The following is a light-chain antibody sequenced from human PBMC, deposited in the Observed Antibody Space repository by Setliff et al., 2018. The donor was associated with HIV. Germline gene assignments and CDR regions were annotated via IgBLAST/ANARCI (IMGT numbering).Light chain of an antibody. V-gene: IGLV2-14*01. CDR1: SSDVGGYNY. Sequence: QSALTQPASVSGSPGQSITISCTGTSSDVGGYNYVSWYQQHPGKAPRLIIYGVRNRPPGVSNRFSGSKSGNTASLTISGLQAEDEADYYCSSYAITNTLPFGTGTKGTVL. CDR2: GVR. J-gene: IGLJ1*01. CDR3: SSYAITNTLP.